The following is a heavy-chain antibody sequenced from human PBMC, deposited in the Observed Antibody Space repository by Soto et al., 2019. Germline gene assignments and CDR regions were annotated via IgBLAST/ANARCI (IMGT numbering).Heavy chain of an antibody. CDR2: IYYSGST. CDR3: ARGMTRDTIFGVVIIPHQGTSHFDL. Sequence: QVQLQESGPGLVKPSQTLSLTCTVSGGSISSGGYYWSWIRQHPGKGLEWIGYIYYSGSTYYNPSLKSRVTISVDTSKNQFSLKLSSVTAADTAVYYCARGMTRDTIFGVVIIPHQGTSHFDLWGRGTLVTVSS. CDR1: GGSISSGGYY. J-gene: IGHJ2*01. D-gene: IGHD3-3*01. V-gene: IGHV4-31*03.